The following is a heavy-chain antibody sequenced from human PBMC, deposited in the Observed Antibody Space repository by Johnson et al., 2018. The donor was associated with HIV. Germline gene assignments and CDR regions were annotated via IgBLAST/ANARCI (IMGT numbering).Heavy chain of an antibody. CDR2: INWNGGST. CDR1: GFTFDDYG. J-gene: IGHJ3*02. Sequence: VQLVESGGGVVRPGGSLRLSCAASGFTFDDYGMSWVRQAPGKGLEWVSGINWNGGSTGYADSVKGRFTSSRDNSKNTLDLQMNSLRAEETAVYYWASVGELGPDAFDIWGQGTMVTVSS. V-gene: IGHV3-20*04. D-gene: IGHD3-10*01. CDR3: ASVGELGPDAFDI.